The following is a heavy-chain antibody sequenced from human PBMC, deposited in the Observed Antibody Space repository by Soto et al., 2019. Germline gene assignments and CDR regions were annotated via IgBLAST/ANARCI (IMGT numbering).Heavy chain of an antibody. V-gene: IGHV1-3*01. CDR2: INAGNGNT. J-gene: IGHJ4*02. CDR1: GYTFASYV. D-gene: IGHD4-17*01. CDR3: ARDRTYYGDYMGDY. Sequence: QVQLVQSGAEVKKPGASVKVSCKASGYTFASYVLHWVRQAPGQRPEWMGWINAGNGNTKYSQNFQGRVTISKNTSASTVYMELRSLKSEDTAVYYCARDRTYYGDYMGDYWGQGTRVAVSS.